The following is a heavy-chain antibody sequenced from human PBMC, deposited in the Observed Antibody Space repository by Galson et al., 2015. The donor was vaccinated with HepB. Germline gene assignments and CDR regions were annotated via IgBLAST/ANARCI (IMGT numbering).Heavy chain of an antibody. CDR1: GGTFSSYA. Sequence: SVKVSCKASGGTFSSYAISWVRQAPGQGLEWMGGIIPIFGTANYAQKFQGRVTITADESTSTAYMELSSLRSEDTAVYYCARVVAAADPNWTYYYYGMDVWGQGTTVTVS. J-gene: IGHJ6*02. D-gene: IGHD6-13*01. CDR3: ARVVAAADPNWTYYYYGMDV. V-gene: IGHV1-69*13. CDR2: IIPIFGTA.